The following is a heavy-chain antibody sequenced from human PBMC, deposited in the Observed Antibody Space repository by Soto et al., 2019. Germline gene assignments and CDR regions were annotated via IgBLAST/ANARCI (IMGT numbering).Heavy chain of an antibody. J-gene: IGHJ5*02. V-gene: IGHV4-30-4*01. CDR3: GRDLTSNANCIDP. D-gene: IGHD2-2*01. CDR2: IYYTGKT. Sequence: QVQLQESGPGLVKPSQTLSLTCSVSGDYIHVGGYYWTWIRQRPGKGLEWMGYIYYTGKTYYNPSLESRLTMSVDRSKIQFALRVTSVTAADTAVYFCGRDLTSNANCIDPWGQGTLVNVSS. CDR1: GDYIHVGGYY.